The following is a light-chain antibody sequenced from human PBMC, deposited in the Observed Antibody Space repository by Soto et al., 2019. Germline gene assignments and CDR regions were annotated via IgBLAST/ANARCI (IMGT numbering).Light chain of an antibody. J-gene: IGKJ2*01. Sequence: AIQMAQTPSSLSASVGDRVTITCRASQGIRSDLAWYQQKPGKAPKLLIYAASSLQSGVSSRFSGSGSGTDFTLTISSLQPEDFATYYCLQDYYYPYTFGQGTSLEIK. V-gene: IGKV1-6*01. CDR1: QGIRSD. CDR2: AAS. CDR3: LQDYYYPYT.